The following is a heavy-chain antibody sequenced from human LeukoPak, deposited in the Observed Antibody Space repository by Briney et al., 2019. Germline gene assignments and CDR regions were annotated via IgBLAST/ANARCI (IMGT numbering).Heavy chain of an antibody. D-gene: IGHD3-10*01. CDR1: GYTFTGYY. Sequence: ASVKVSCKASGYTFTGYYMHWVRQAPGQGLEWMGRINPNSGGTNYAQKFQGRVTMTRDTSTSTAYMELSRLRSDDTAVYYCARGYYGSGSYDYWGQGTLVTVSS. CDR3: ARGYYGSGSYDY. J-gene: IGHJ4*02. CDR2: INPNSGGT. V-gene: IGHV1-2*06.